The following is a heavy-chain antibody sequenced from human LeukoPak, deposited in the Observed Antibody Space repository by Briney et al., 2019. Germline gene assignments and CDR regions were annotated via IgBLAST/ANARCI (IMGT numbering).Heavy chain of an antibody. CDR3: ARHQYGRSNFDY. D-gene: IGHD2-8*01. CDR1: GGSISSSSYY. J-gene: IGHJ4*02. V-gene: IGHV4-39*01. Sequence: SETLSLTCTVSGGSISSSSYYWGWIRQPPGKGLEWIGEINHSGSTNYNPSLKSRVTISVDTSKNQFSLKLSSVTAADTAVYYCARHQYGRSNFDYWGQGTLVTVSS. CDR2: INHSGST.